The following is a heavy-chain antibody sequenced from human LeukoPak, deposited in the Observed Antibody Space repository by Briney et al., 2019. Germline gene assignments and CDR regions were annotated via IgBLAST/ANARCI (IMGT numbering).Heavy chain of an antibody. CDR2: INSGGSST. D-gene: IGHD3-16*01. CDR3: ARSPGGTIMNQAMADPVGY. Sequence: GGSPRLSCAASGFTFSSFWMHWVRQAPGKGLVWVSRINSGGSSTTYADSVKGRFSISRDNAKNTLYLQMNSLRAEDTAVYYCARSPGGTIMNQAMADPVGYWGQGTLVTVSS. J-gene: IGHJ4*02. V-gene: IGHV3-74*01. CDR1: GFTFSSFW.